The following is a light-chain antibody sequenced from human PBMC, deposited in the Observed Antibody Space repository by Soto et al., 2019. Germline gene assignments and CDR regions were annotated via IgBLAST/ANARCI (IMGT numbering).Light chain of an antibody. Sequence: EIVMTQSPATLSVSPGEGATLSCKASQNVYNNLAWYQQRPGQPTRLLIYDASTRATGISARFSGSGYGTQFTLSVSSLQSEAFAVYFVQQCRNWTLTFGGGNKVEIK. V-gene: IGKV3-15*01. CDR3: QQCRNWTLT. CDR2: DAS. CDR1: QNVYNN. J-gene: IGKJ4*01.